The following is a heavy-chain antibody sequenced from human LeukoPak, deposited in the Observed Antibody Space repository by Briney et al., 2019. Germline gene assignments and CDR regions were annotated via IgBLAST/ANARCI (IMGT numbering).Heavy chain of an antibody. Sequence: ASVKVSCKASGYTFTGYYMHWVRQAPGQGIEWMGWINPNSGGTNYAQKFQGRVTMTRDTSISTAYMELSRLRSDDTAVYYCARDINGSGYFDYWGQGTLVTVSS. CDR3: ARDINGSGYFDY. CDR2: INPNSGGT. CDR1: GYTFTGYY. V-gene: IGHV1-2*02. J-gene: IGHJ4*02. D-gene: IGHD3-10*01.